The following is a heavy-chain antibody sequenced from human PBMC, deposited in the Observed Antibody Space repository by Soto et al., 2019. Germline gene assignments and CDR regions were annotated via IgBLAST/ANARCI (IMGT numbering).Heavy chain of an antibody. CDR3: AREGQLGY. D-gene: IGHD6-6*01. CDR1: GYTFSNYG. CDR2: ISGYNGNT. Sequence: ASVKVSCKASGYTFSNYGFSWVRQAPGQGLEWMGWISGYNGNTNYAERLQGRVTMTTDTTTSTAYMELRSLRYDDTAVYYCAREGQLGYWGQGTPVTVSS. J-gene: IGHJ4*02. V-gene: IGHV1-18*01.